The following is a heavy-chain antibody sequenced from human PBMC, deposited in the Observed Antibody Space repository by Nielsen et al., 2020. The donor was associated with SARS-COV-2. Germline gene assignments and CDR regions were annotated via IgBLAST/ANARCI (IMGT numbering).Heavy chain of an antibody. CDR3: ARGQSIAARFYFDY. CDR2: IKQDGSEK. V-gene: IGHV3-7*01. D-gene: IGHD6-6*01. CDR1: GFTFSSYW. Sequence: GESLKISCAASGFTFSSYWMSWVRQAPGKGLEWVANIKQDGSEKYYVDSVKGRFTISRDNAKNSLYLQMNSLRAEDTAVYYCARGQSIAARFYFDYWGQGTLVTVSS. J-gene: IGHJ4*02.